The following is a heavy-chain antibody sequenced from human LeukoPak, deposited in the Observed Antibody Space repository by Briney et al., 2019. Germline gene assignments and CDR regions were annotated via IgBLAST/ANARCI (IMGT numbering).Heavy chain of an antibody. V-gene: IGHV4-4*09. CDR1: GDFSSSFY. CDR2: IYTSGST. Sequence: PSETLSFTCTVSGDFSSSFYWSWLRQSPGKGLEWIGYIYTSGSTNYNPSLKSRVTISLDTSKNQFSLNLRSVTAADTAVYFCARQTHYDFWSGFHYHLDVWGKGTSVTVS. CDR3: ARQTHYDFWSGFHYHLDV. J-gene: IGHJ6*03. D-gene: IGHD3-3*01.